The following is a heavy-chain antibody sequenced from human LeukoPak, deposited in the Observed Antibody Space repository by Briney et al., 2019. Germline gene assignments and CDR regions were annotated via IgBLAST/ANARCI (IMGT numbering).Heavy chain of an antibody. CDR3: ARGIVDTAMYCDY. V-gene: IGHV4-59*12. J-gene: IGHJ4*02. Sequence: PSETLSLPCTVSGGSISSYYWSWIRQPPGKGLEWIGYIYYSGSTNYNPSLKSRVTISVDTSKNQFSLKLSAVTAADTAVYYCARGIVDTAMYCDYWGQGTLVTVSS. D-gene: IGHD5-18*01. CDR1: GGSISSYY. CDR2: IYYSGST.